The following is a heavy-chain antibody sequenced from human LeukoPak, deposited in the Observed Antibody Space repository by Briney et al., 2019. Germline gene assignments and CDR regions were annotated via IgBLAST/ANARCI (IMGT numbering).Heavy chain of an antibody. D-gene: IGHD6-13*01. V-gene: IGHV3-48*03. CDR2: VSSRGSTI. CDR3: ASTIEIAAAGTGSFDY. J-gene: IGHJ4*02. Sequence: PGGSLRLSCAAAGFTFSSDEMNWVRQAPGKGLEWVSYVSSRGSTIYYADSVKGRFTISRDNAKNSLYLQMNSLRAEDTAVYYYASTIEIAAAGTGSFDYWGQGTLVTVSS. CDR1: GFTFSSDE.